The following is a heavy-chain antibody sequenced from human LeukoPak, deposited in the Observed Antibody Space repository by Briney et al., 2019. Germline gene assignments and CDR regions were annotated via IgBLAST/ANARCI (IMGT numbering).Heavy chain of an antibody. Sequence: ASVKVSCKASGYTFTGYYMHWVRQAPGQGLEWMGWINPNSGGTNYAQKFQGRATMTRDTSISTAYMELSRLRSDDTAVYYCARDLSGGSSWFTGGVDYWGQGTLVTVFS. J-gene: IGHJ4*02. D-gene: IGHD6-13*01. V-gene: IGHV1-2*02. CDR2: INPNSGGT. CDR3: ARDLSGGSSWFTGGVDY. CDR1: GYTFTGYY.